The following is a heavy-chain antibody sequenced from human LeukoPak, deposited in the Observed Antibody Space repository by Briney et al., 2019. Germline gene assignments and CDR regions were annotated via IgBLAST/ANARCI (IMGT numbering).Heavy chain of an antibody. CDR1: GYTFTSYD. CDR2: MNPNRGNI. D-gene: IGHD3-9*01. CDR3: ARGHNYDILTGYYRSYYYYYGMDV. J-gene: IGHJ6*02. V-gene: IGHV1-8*01. Sequence: ASVKVSCKASGYTFTSYDINWVRQATGQGLEWMGWMNPNRGNIGYAQKFQGRVTMTRNTSISTAYMELSSLRSEDTAVYYCARGHNYDILTGYYRSYYYYYGMDVWGQGTTVTVSS.